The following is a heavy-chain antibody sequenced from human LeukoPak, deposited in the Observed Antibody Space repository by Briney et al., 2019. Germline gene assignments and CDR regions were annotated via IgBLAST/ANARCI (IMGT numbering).Heavy chain of an antibody. CDR1: GFTFSSYG. J-gene: IGHJ5*02. D-gene: IGHD3-10*01. V-gene: IGHV3-30*03. Sequence: GGSLRLSCAASGFTFSSYGMHWVRQAPGKGLEWVAVISYDGSNKYYADSVKGRFTISRDNSKNTLYLQMNSLRAEDTAVYYCAPYGIDPWGQGTLVTVSS. CDR2: ISYDGSNK. CDR3: APYGIDP.